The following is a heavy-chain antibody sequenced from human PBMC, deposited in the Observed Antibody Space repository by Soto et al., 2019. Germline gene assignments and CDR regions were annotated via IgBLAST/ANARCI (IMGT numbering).Heavy chain of an antibody. CDR3: AKALVGEVGATEY. Sequence: GGSLRLSCTASGFTFSNYAMSWVRQAPGKGLEWVSAITRTDSTYYADSVKGRFTISRDNSRNTLYLQMNSLGAEDAALYYCAKALVGEVGATEYWGQGTLVNGSA. V-gene: IGHV3-23*01. D-gene: IGHD1-26*01. CDR1: GFTFSNYA. J-gene: IGHJ4*02. CDR2: ITRTDST.